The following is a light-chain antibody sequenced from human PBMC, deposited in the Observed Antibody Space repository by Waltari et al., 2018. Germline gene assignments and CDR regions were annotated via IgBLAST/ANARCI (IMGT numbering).Light chain of an antibody. CDR2: DTS. Sequence: IMLTQSPATLSLSPGERATLSCRTSQSVSSYLAWFQQKPGQAPRLLIYDTSNRATGIPARFSGSGSGTDFTLTISSLEPEDSAVYYCQQYNTWPTFGGGTKVEIK. CDR3: QQYNTWPT. V-gene: IGKV3-11*01. J-gene: IGKJ4*01. CDR1: QSVSSY.